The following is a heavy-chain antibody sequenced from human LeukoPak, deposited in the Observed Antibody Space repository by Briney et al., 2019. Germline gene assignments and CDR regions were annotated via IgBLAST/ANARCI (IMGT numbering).Heavy chain of an antibody. J-gene: IGHJ6*02. Sequence: PGGSLRLSCAASGFIFSNYAMAWVRQAPGKGLEWVSTIRDSGAQTYYADPVKGRFTISRDNSKKTLSLQMNSLRAEDTAIYYCAKSRFDSTEGIGLDLWGRGTTVTVSS. CDR2: IRDSGAQT. V-gene: IGHV3-23*01. D-gene: IGHD3-10*01. CDR1: GFIFSNYA. CDR3: AKSRFDSTEGIGLDL.